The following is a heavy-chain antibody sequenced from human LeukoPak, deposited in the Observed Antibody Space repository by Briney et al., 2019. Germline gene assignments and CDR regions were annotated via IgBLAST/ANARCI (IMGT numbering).Heavy chain of an antibody. D-gene: IGHD1-14*01. J-gene: IGHJ4*02. CDR3: ARGPEYMSPFDY. CDR1: GFTFISYS. CDR2: ISSSSSYI. V-gene: IGHV3-21*01. Sequence: GGSLRLSCAASGFTFISYSMNWVRQAPGKGLEWVSSISSSSSYIYYADSVKGRFTISRDNAKNSLYLQMNSLRAEDTAVYYCARGPEYMSPFDYCGQGALITVSS.